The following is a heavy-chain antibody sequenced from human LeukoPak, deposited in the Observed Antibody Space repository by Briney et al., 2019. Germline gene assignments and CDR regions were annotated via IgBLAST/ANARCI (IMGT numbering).Heavy chain of an antibody. V-gene: IGHV1-2*04. CDR2: INPNSGGT. J-gene: IGHJ6*02. CDR1: GYIFTDYY. D-gene: IGHD3-10*01. CDR3: ARDYFGSGSYYPRYGMDV. Sequence: GASVKVSCKASGYIFTDYYIHWVRQAPGQGLEWMGWINPNSGGTNYAQKFQGWVTMTRDTSISTAYMELSRLRSDDTAVYYCARDYFGSGSYYPRYGMDVWGQGTTVTVSS.